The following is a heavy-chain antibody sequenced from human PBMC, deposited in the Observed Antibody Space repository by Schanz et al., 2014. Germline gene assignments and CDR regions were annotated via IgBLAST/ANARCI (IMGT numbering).Heavy chain of an antibody. Sequence: QVQLVESGGGVVQPGRSLRLSCAASGFTFSSYAMRWVRQAPGKGLEWVALSSYDVSIKDYSDSVKGRFTISRDNSKDTLYLQMISLRDEDTAVYSCARGASRGTYYYGMDVWGQGTTVTVSS. D-gene: IGHD2-2*01. CDR1: GFTFSSYA. CDR3: ARGASRGTYYYGMDV. J-gene: IGHJ6*02. V-gene: IGHV3-30*04. CDR2: SSYDVSIK.